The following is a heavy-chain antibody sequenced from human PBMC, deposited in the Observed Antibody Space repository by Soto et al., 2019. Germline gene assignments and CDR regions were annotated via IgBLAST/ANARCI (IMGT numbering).Heavy chain of an antibody. CDR1: GGTFSSYT. D-gene: IGHD3-22*01. V-gene: IGHV1-69*02. Sequence: QVQLVQSGAEVKKPGSSVKVSCKASGGTFSSYTISWVRQAPGQGLEWMGRIIPILGIANYAQKFQGRVTITADKSTGTAYMELSSLRSEDKAVYYCPSRYDSSDYWGQGTLVTVSS. CDR3: PSRYDSSDY. J-gene: IGHJ4*02. CDR2: IIPILGIA.